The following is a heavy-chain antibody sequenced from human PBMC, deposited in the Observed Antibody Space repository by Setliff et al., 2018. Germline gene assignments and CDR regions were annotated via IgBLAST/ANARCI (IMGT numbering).Heavy chain of an antibody. J-gene: IGHJ4*02. CDR2: IYYRGDT. CDR1: GASLSSGTYY. CDR3: ARTGTYRYLDY. Sequence: KTSETLSLTCTVSGASLSSGTYYWGWIRQPPGKGLEWIGRIYYRGDTYYNASLKGRLTISVDTAQNQFSLRLTSVTAADTAVYYCARTGTYRYLDYWGQGALVTVSS. D-gene: IGHD1-1*01. V-gene: IGHV4-39*01.